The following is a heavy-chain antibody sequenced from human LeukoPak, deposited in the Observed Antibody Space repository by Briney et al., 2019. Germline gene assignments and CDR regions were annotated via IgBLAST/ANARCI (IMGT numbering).Heavy chain of an antibody. CDR1: GSTFSSSG. CDR2: IRYDGTSK. D-gene: IGHD1-26*01. V-gene: IGHV3-30*02. Sequence: GRSLRLSCAASGSTFSSSGMHWVRQAPGKGLEWVAFIRYDGTSKYYADSVKGRFTISRDNSKNTVYLQMNSLRAEGTAVYYCAKETRGSYSDYWGQGTLVTV. J-gene: IGHJ4*02. CDR3: AKETRGSYSDY.